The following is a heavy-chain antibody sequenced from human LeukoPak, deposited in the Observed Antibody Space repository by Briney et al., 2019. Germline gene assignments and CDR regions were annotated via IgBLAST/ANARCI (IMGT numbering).Heavy chain of an antibody. D-gene: IGHD6-19*01. V-gene: IGHV4-59*01. CDR1: GGSISSYY. J-gene: IGHJ4*02. CDR3: ARDYGSGWSN. Sequence: KPSETLSLTCTVSGGSISSYYWSWIRQPPGKGLEWIGYIYYSGSTNYNPSLKSRVTISVDTSKNQFSLKLSSVTAADTAVYYCARDYGSGWSNWGQGTLVTVSS. CDR2: IYYSGST.